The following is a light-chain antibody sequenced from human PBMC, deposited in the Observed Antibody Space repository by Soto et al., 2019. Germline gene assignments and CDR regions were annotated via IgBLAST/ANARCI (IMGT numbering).Light chain of an antibody. V-gene: IGLV2-23*01. Sequence: QSALTQPASVSGSPGQSITISCTGTSSDVGSYNLVSWYQQHPGKAPKLMIYEGSKRPSGVSNRFSGSKSGNTASLTISGLQAEDEADYSCCSYAGSSKVFGGGTKLTVL. CDR2: EGS. J-gene: IGLJ2*01. CDR1: SSDVGSYNL. CDR3: CSYAGSSKV.